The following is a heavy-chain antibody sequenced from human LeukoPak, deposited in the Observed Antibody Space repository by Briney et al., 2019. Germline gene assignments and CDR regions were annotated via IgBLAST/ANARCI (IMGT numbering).Heavy chain of an antibody. D-gene: IGHD6-19*01. Sequence: ASVKVSCKASGYTFTGYYMHWVRQAPGRGLEWMGWINPNSGGTNYAQKFQGRVTMTRDTSISTAYMELSRLRSDDTAVYYCARGSSGWYTTSWFDPWGQGTLVTVSS. CDR2: INPNSGGT. CDR1: GYTFTGYY. J-gene: IGHJ5*02. V-gene: IGHV1-2*02. CDR3: ARGSSGWYTTSWFDP.